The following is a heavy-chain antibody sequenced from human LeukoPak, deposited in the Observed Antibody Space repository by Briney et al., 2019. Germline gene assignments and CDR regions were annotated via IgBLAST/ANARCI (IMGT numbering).Heavy chain of an antibody. CDR1: GFTFSSYA. J-gene: IGHJ3*02. V-gene: IGHV3-30-3*01. CDR2: ISYDGSNK. CDR3: ATPLGEPYGAFDI. D-gene: IGHD1-26*01. Sequence: GGSLRLSCAASGFTFSSYAMHWVRKAPAKGLEWVAVISYDGSNKYYADSVKGRFTISRDNSKNTLYLQMNSLRAEDTAVYYCATPLGEPYGAFDIWGQGTMVTVSS.